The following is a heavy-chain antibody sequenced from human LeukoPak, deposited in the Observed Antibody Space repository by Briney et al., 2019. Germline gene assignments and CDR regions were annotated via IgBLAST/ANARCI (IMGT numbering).Heavy chain of an antibody. V-gene: IGHV3-48*03. CDR1: GFTFSDYQ. J-gene: IGHJ3*02. CDR2: ITNNGNTI. Sequence: GGSLRLSCAASGFTFSDYQMNWVRRTPGKGLEWISYITNNGNTIYYGDSVQGRFTISRDNAKNSLYLQMNSLSAEDTAVYYCASEIKYGSSWYAAFGIWGQGTMVTVSS. D-gene: IGHD6-13*01. CDR3: ASEIKYGSSWYAAFGI.